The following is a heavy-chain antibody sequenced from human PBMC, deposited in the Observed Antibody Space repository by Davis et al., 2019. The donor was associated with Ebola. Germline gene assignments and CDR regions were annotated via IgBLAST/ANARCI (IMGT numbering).Heavy chain of an antibody. CDR3: ARNRERLEDFDP. Sequence: ASVKVSCKASGYTFNSFGISWVRQAPGQGLEWMGWISTYNGDTDYTQKFQGRVTMTTDTSTSTAYMELRSLRSDDTAVYYCARNRERLEDFDPWGQGTLVTVSS. V-gene: IGHV1-18*01. CDR1: GYTFNSFG. D-gene: IGHD1-1*01. CDR2: ISTYNGDT. J-gene: IGHJ5*02.